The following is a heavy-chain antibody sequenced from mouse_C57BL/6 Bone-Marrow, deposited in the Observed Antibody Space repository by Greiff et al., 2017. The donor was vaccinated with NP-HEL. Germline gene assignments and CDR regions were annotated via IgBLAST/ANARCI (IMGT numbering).Heavy chain of an antibody. CDR2: IYPGSGST. Sequence: VQLQQPGAELVKPGASVKMSCKASGYTFTSYWITWVKQRPGQGLEWIGDIYPGSGSTNYNEKFKSKATLTVDTSSSTAYMQLSSLTSEDSAVYYCARWHYYGSSPFAYWGQGTLVTVSA. D-gene: IGHD1-1*01. CDR3: ARWHYYGSSPFAY. CDR1: GYTFTSYW. V-gene: IGHV1-55*01. J-gene: IGHJ3*01.